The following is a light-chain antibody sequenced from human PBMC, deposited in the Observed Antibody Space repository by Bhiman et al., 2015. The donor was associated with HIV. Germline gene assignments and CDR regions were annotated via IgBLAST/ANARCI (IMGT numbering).Light chain of an antibody. CDR3: QSADSSGTPYV. CDR2: KDS. CDR1: ALPKQY. V-gene: IGLV3-25*03. J-gene: IGLJ1*01. Sequence: SYELTQPPSVSVSPGQTARITCSGDALPKQYAYWYQQKPGQAPVMVIYKDSERPSGIPERFSGSSSGTTVTLIISGVQAEDEADYYCQSADSSGTPYVFGTGTKVTVL.